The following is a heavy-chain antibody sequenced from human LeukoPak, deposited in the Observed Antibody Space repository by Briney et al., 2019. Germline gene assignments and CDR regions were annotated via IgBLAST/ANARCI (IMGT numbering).Heavy chain of an antibody. CDR2: IYWNDDK. CDR1: GFSLSTSGVG. Sequence: SGPTLVNPRQTLTLTCTFSGFSLSTSGVGVGWIRQPPGKALEWLALIYWNDDKRYSPSLKSRLTITKDTSKNQVVLTMTNMDPVDTATYYCAHRRGRYCSGGSCSKYNWFDPWGQGTLVTVSS. CDR3: AHRRGRYCSGGSCSKYNWFDP. V-gene: IGHV2-5*01. J-gene: IGHJ5*02. D-gene: IGHD2-15*01.